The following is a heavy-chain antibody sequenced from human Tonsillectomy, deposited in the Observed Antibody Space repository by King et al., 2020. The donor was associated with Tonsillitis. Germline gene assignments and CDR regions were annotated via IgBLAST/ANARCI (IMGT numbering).Heavy chain of an antibody. CDR3: AREHGYDTSGYYVAFDV. J-gene: IGHJ3*01. Sequence: VQLQESGPGLVKPSETLSLTCTVSGGSMRNHYWTCIRQPPGKGLEWIGYIYNIESTYYNPSLTSRVTISVDTSRSQFSLKLGSVTAADTAVYYCAREHGYDTSGYYVAFDVWGQGTMVTVSS. CDR2: IYNIEST. CDR1: GGSMRNHY. V-gene: IGHV4-59*11. D-gene: IGHD3-22*01.